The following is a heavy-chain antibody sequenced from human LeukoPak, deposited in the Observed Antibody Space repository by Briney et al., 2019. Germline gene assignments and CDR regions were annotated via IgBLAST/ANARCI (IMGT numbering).Heavy chain of an antibody. J-gene: IGHJ4*02. D-gene: IGHD3-10*01. Sequence: QPGGSLRLSCAASGFTFSSYAMSWVRQAPGKGLEWVSAISGSGGSTYYADSVKGRFTISRDNSKNTLYLQMNSLRAEDTAVYYCATIPPGYYGSGSQLDYWGQGTLVTVSS. CDR3: ATIPPGYYGSGSQLDY. CDR2: ISGSGGST. V-gene: IGHV3-23*01. CDR1: GFTFSSYA.